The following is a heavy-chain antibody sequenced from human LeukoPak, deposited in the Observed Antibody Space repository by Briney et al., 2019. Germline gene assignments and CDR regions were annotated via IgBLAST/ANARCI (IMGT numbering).Heavy chain of an antibody. Sequence: SETLSLTCAVYGGSFSSYYWSWIRQPPGKGLEWIGEINRSGSTNYNPSLKSRVTMSVDTSKNQFSLKLSSVTAADTAVYYCASLTCRGDCNQNWFDPWGQGSLVTVSS. J-gene: IGHJ5*02. CDR1: GGSFSSYY. V-gene: IGHV4-34*01. CDR3: ASLTCRGDCNQNWFDP. CDR2: INRSGST. D-gene: IGHD2-21*02.